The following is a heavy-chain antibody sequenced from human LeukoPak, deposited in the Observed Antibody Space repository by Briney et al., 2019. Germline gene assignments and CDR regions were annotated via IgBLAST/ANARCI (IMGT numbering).Heavy chain of an antibody. Sequence: GGSLRLSCAASGFSFRSYWMHWVRQLPGKGLVWVSRISSDGNTTGYADPVKGRFTISRDNAKNTLFLQMNSLGAEDTAVYYCVRSGYYFDSSGYYMADYWGQGTLVTVSS. V-gene: IGHV3-74*01. CDR1: GFSFRSYW. CDR2: ISSDGNTT. D-gene: IGHD3-22*01. CDR3: VRSGYYFDSSGYYMADY. J-gene: IGHJ4*02.